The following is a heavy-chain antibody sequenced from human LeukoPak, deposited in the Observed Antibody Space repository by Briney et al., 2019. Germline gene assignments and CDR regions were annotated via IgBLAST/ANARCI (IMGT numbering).Heavy chain of an antibody. V-gene: IGHV3-21*04. Sequence: GGSLRLSCAASGFTFSSYSMNWVRQAPGKGLEWVSSISSSSSYIYYADSVKGRFTISRDNAKNSLYLQMNSLRAEDTAVYYCARGKTGSYYSRSYYMDVWGKGTTVTISS. CDR2: ISSSSSYI. D-gene: IGHD3-10*01. J-gene: IGHJ6*03. CDR3: ARGKTGSYYSRSYYMDV. CDR1: GFTFSSYS.